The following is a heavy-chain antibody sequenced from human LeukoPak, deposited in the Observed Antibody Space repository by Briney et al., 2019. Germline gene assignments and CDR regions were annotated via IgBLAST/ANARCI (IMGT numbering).Heavy chain of an antibody. CDR1: GGSISSSSYY. D-gene: IGHD4-17*01. J-gene: IGHJ4*02. CDR2: IYYSGST. Sequence: SETLSLTCTVSGGSISSSSYYWGWIRQPPGKGLEWIGSIYYSGSTHYNPSLKSRLTIFVDTSKNQFSLKVNSVTAADTAVYYCAGNVTVTVSGTKFNYFDYWGQGTLVTVSS. V-gene: IGHV4-39*01. CDR3: AGNVTVTVSGTKFNYFDY.